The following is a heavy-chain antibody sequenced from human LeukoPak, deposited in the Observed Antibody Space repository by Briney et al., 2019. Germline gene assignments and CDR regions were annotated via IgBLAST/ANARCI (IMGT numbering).Heavy chain of an antibody. J-gene: IGHJ3*02. CDR3: ARATPMDSSGWSYDAFDI. V-gene: IGHV1-46*03. CDR2: INPSGGST. Sequence: ASVKVSCKASGYTFTSYYMHWVRQAPGQGLEWMGIINPSGGSTSYAQKFQGRVTMTRDTSTSTVYMELSSLRSEDTAVYYCARATPMDSSGWSYDAFDIWGQGTVVTVSS. CDR1: GYTFTSYY. D-gene: IGHD6-19*01.